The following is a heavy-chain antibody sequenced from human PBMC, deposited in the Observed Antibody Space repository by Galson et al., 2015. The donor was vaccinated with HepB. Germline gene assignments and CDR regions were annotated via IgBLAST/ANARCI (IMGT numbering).Heavy chain of an antibody. Sequence: SLRLSCAASGFTVSSNYMSWVRQAPGKGLEWVAVIYSGGSTSYAESVKGRFTISSDNSKNTLYHQMNSRRAEDTAVYYWAREDPGIAVAGTSDAFDIWGQGTMVTVSS. J-gene: IGHJ3*02. CDR1: GFTVSSNY. CDR2: IYSGGST. V-gene: IGHV3-53*01. D-gene: IGHD6-19*01. CDR3: AREDPGIAVAGTSDAFDI.